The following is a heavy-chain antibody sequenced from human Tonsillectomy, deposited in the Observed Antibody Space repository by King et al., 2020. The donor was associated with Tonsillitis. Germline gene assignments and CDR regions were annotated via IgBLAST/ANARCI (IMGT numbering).Heavy chain of an antibody. V-gene: IGHV3-15*01. CDR3: TPQARNYYDSSGYPLDY. D-gene: IGHD3-22*01. CDR1: GFTFSNAW. Sequence: EVQLVESGGGLVKPGGSLRLSCAASGFTFSNAWMSWVRQAPGKGLEWVGRIKSKTDGGTTDYAAPVKGRFTISRDDSKNTLYLQMNRLKTEDTAVYYCTPQARNYYDSSGYPLDYWGQGTLVTVSS. CDR2: IKSKTDGGTT. J-gene: IGHJ4*02.